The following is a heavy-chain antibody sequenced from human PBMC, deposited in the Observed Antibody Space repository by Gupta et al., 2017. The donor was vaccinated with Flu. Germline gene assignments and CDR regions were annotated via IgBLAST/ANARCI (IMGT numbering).Heavy chain of an antibody. CDR1: GFSLSNARMG. CDR2: IFSNDEK. D-gene: IGHD4-17*01. Sequence: QVTLKESGPVLVKPTETLTLTCTVSGFSLSNARMGVSWIRQPPGKALEWLAHIFSNDEKSYSTSLKSRLTISKDTSKSQVVLTMTNMDPVDTATYYCARIRRLYGDYGMSWFDPWGQGTLVTVSS. V-gene: IGHV2-26*01. CDR3: ARIRRLYGDYGMSWFDP. J-gene: IGHJ5*02.